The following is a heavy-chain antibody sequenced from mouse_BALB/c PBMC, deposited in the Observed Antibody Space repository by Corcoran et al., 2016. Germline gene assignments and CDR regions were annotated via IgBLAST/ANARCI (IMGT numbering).Heavy chain of an antibody. Sequence: DVQLQESGPGLVKPSQSLSLTCSVTGYSITSGYYWNWIRQFPGNKLEWMGYISYDGSNNYNPSLKNRISITRDTSKNQFFLKLNSVTTEDTATYYCARDDYRSYFDYWGQGTTLTVSS. V-gene: IGHV3-6*02. J-gene: IGHJ2*01. CDR1: GYSITSGYY. CDR2: ISYDGSN. D-gene: IGHD2-14*01. CDR3: ARDDYRSYFDY.